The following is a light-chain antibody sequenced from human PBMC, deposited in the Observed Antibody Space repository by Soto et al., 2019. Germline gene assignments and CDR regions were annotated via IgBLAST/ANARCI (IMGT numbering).Light chain of an antibody. J-gene: IGKJ4*01. CDR3: QQDYNSLT. V-gene: IGKV3D-7*01. Sequence: EIVLTQSPATLSLSPGERATLSCRASQSVSSYLAWYQQKPGQAPRLLIYGASTRATGIPARFSGSGSGTDFTLTISSLQPEDFAVYYCQQDYNSLTFGGGTKVDIK. CDR1: QSVSSY. CDR2: GAS.